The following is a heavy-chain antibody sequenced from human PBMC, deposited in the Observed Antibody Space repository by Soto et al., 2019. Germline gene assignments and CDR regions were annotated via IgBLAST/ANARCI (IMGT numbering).Heavy chain of an antibody. CDR1: GFTFSTYW. Sequence: EVQLVQSGGDLVQPGGSLRLSCVASGFTFSTYWMTWVRQAPGMGLEWVAGIKEDASEKVYVDSVKGRFSISRDNAKNSLYLQLNSLRAEDTAVYYCATAISSPFSNFASWGQGSLVTVSS. CDR2: IKEDASEK. V-gene: IGHV3-7*01. J-gene: IGHJ4*02. D-gene: IGHD2-2*01. CDR3: ATAISSPFSNFAS.